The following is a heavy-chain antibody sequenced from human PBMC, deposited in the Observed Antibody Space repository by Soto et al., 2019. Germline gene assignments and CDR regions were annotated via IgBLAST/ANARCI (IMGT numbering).Heavy chain of an antibody. J-gene: IGHJ3*02. CDR3: ARERRPYRSGDHDAFDI. CDR2: ISAYNGNT. Sequence: ASVKVSCKASGYTFTSYGISWVRQAPGQGLEWMGWISAYNGNTNYAQKLQGRVTMTTDTSTSTAYMELRSLRSDDTAVYYCARERRPYRSGDHDAFDIWGQGTMVTVSS. D-gene: IGHD6-19*01. CDR1: GYTFTSYG. V-gene: IGHV1-18*01.